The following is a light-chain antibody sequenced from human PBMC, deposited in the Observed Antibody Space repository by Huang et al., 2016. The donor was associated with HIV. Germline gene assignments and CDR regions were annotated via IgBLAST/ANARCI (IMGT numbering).Light chain of an antibody. V-gene: IGKV3-15*01. J-gene: IGKJ1*01. CDR1: QSLSSQ. CDR2: GVS. Sequence: EIVMTQSPATLSVSPGERVTLSCRASQSLSSQLAWYQQKRGQAPRLLIYGVSTRATEIPARFSGSGSGTDFTLTINSLQSEDFATDYCQQYNDWPLTFGQGTEVEIK. CDR3: QQYNDWPLT.